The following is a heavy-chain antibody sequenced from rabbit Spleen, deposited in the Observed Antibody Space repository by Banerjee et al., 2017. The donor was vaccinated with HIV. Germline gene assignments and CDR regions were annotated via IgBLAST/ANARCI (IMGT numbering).Heavy chain of an antibody. V-gene: IGHV1S40*01. D-gene: IGHD2-1*01. Sequence: QSLEESGGGLVKPEGSLTLTCTASGFSFSSSYYMCWVRQAPGKGLEWIACIDSGSSGFTYFASWAKGRFTISKTSSTTVTLQMTSLTAADTATYFCARRPAMTLVVNLWGQGTLVTVS. J-gene: IGHJ4*01. CDR1: GFSFSSSYY. CDR2: IDSGSSGFT. CDR3: ARRPAMTLVVNL.